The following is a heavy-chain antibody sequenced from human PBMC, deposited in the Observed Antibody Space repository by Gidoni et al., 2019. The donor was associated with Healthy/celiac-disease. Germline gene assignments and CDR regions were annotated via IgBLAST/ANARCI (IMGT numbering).Heavy chain of an antibody. V-gene: IGHV1-69*01. Sequence: QLQLVQSGAEVKKPGSSVKVSCKASDCTFSSYAISWVRQARGQGLEWMGGIIPIVGTENYERKFQVRVKSTEDESTRKAYMEMSSLRSEEKAVNYCAVEPGGGDPLVWGQGTMVTVSS. CDR2: IIPIVGTE. D-gene: IGHD3-16*01. CDR1: DCTFSSYA. J-gene: IGHJ3*01. CDR3: AVEPGGGDPLV.